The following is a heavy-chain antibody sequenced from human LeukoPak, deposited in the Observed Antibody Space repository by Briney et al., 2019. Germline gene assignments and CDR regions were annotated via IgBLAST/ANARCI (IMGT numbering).Heavy chain of an antibody. D-gene: IGHD1-26*01. Sequence: SGGSLRLSCAASGFTFDDYGMSWVRQAPGKGLEWVSGINWSGGNTGYADSVKGRFTISRDNAKNSLFLQMNSLRAEETALYHCARDTPSGTYFFDSWGQGTLVTVSS. V-gene: IGHV3-20*01. CDR2: INWSGGNT. J-gene: IGHJ4*02. CDR3: ARDTPSGTYFFDS. CDR1: GFTFDDYG.